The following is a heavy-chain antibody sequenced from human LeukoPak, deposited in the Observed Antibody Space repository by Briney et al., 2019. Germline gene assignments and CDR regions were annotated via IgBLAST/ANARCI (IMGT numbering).Heavy chain of an antibody. CDR3: ARERDYGDANWFDP. J-gene: IGHJ5*02. D-gene: IGHD4-17*01. CDR2: IYTSGST. CDR1: GGSISSYY. V-gene: IGHV4-4*07. Sequence: TPSETLSLTCTVSGGSISSYYWSWIRQPAGKGLEWIGRIYTSGSTNYNPSLKSRVTMSVDTSKNQLSLKLSSVTAADTAVYYCARERDYGDANWFDPWGQGTLVTVSS.